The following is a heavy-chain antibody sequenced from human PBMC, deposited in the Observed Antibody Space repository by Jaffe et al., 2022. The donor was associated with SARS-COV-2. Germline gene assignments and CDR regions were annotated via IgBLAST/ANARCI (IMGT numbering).Heavy chain of an antibody. CDR2: ISGSGGRT. CDR1: GFTFSSYA. Sequence: EVQLLESGGGLVQPGGSLRLSCAASGFTFSSYAMSWVRQAPGKGLEWVSAISGSGGRTYYADSVKGRFTISRDNSKNTLYLQMNSLRAEDTAVYYCAKPNRPDCSSSSCYIYFDYWGQGTLVTVSS. D-gene: IGHD2-2*02. J-gene: IGHJ4*02. V-gene: IGHV3-23*01. CDR3: AKPNRPDCSSSSCYIYFDY.